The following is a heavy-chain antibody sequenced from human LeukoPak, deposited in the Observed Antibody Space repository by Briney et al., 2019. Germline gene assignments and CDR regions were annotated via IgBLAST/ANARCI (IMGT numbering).Heavy chain of an antibody. CDR2: ISTDSLTI. V-gene: IGHV3-48*04. D-gene: IGHD1-26*01. CDR1: GFTFSSHA. CDR3: ARKAQTGSHSGPFDI. J-gene: IGHJ3*02. Sequence: PGGSLRLSCAASGFTFSSHAMNWVHQAPGKGLEWISSISTDSLTIKYADFVSGQFTISRDNAEHLLFLQMNSLRAEDTAVYYCARKAQTGSHSGPFDIWGQGTLVTVSS.